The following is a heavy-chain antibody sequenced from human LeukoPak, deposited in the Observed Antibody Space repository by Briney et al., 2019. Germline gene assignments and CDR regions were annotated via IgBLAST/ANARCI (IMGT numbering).Heavy chain of an antibody. V-gene: IGHV3-30*18. CDR3: AKSVWFGELPSYYGMDV. J-gene: IGHJ6*02. CDR2: ISYDGSNK. CDR1: GFTFSSYG. D-gene: IGHD3-10*01. Sequence: GRSLRLSCAASGFTFSSYGMHWVRQAPGKGLEWVAVISYDGSNKYYADSVKGRFTISRDNSKNTLYLQMNSLRAEDTAVYYCAKSVWFGELPSYYGMDVWGQGTTVTVSS.